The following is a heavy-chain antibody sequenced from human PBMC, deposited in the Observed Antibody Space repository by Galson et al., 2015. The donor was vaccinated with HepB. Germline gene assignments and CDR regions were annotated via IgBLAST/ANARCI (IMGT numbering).Heavy chain of an antibody. CDR2: IIPIFGTA. CDR3: ARAPLDCSSTSCYTGRDAFDI. D-gene: IGHD2-2*02. J-gene: IGHJ3*02. Sequence: SVKVSCKASGGTFSSYAISWVRQAPGQGLEWMGGIIPIFGTANYAQKFQGRVTITADESTSTAYMELSSLRSEDTAVYYCARAPLDCSSTSCYTGRDAFDIWGQGTMVTVSS. V-gene: IGHV1-69*13. CDR1: GGTFSSYA.